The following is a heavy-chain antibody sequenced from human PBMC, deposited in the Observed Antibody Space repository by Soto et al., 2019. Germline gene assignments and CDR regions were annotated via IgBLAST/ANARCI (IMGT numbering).Heavy chain of an antibody. CDR2: ISAYNGNT. V-gene: IGHV1-18*01. Sequence: QVQLVQSGAEVKKPGASVKVSCKASGYTFTSYGISWVRQAPGQGLEWMGWISAYNGNTNDAQELEGRVTMTTDTSTSPANMELRSLRSDDKAGEYCAGVGAALDYWGQGTLVTVSS. J-gene: IGHJ4*02. D-gene: IGHD1-26*01. CDR1: GYTFTSYG. CDR3: AGVGAALDY.